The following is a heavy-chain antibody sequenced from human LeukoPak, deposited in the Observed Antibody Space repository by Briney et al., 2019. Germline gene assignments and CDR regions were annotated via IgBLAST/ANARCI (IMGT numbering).Heavy chain of an antibody. CDR3: AEDRSIGWFVPFDY. Sequence: PGGSLRLSCAASGFTFNNYAMSWVRQAPGKGLEWVSTISGSGDSTSYADSVKGRFTISRDNSKNTLYLQMNSLRAEDTAVYYCAEDRSIGWFVPFDYWGQGSLVTVSS. D-gene: IGHD6-19*01. CDR1: GFTFNNYA. V-gene: IGHV3-23*01. CDR2: ISGSGDST. J-gene: IGHJ4*02.